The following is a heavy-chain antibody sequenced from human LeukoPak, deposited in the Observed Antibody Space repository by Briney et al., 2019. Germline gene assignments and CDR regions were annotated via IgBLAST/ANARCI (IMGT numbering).Heavy chain of an antibody. CDR2: FDPEDGET. V-gene: IGHV1-24*01. D-gene: IGHD1-1*01. CDR1: GYTFTSYG. Sequence: GASVKVSCKASGYTFTSYGISWVRQAPGKGLEWMGGFDPEDGETIYAQKFQGRVTMTEDTSTDPAYMELSSLRSEDTAVYYCATDMRTGTGGDYWGQGTLVTVSS. J-gene: IGHJ4*02. CDR3: ATDMRTGTGGDY.